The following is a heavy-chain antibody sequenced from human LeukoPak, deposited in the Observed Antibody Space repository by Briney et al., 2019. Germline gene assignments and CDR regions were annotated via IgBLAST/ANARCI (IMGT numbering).Heavy chain of an antibody. V-gene: IGHV3-30-3*01. Sequence: GGSLRLSCAASGFTFSSYAMHWVRQAPGKGLEWVAVISYDGSNKYYADSVKGRFTISRDNSKNTLYLQMNSLRSEDTAVYYCARDLPGIAAHYFDYWGQGTLVTVSS. CDR3: ARDLPGIAAHYFDY. J-gene: IGHJ4*02. CDR1: GFTFSSYA. CDR2: ISYDGSNK. D-gene: IGHD6-13*01.